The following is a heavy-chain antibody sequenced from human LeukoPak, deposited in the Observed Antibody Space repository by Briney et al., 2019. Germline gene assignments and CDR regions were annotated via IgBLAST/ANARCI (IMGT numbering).Heavy chain of an antibody. V-gene: IGHV4-61*01. CDR1: GGSVSSGSYY. CDR3: AREEYSSGWYGFDY. Sequence: SETLSLTCTVSGGSVSSGSYYWSWIRQPPGKGLEWIGYIYYSGSTNYNPSLKSRVTISVDTSKNQFSLKLSSVTAADTAVYYCAREEYSSGWYGFDYWGRGTLVTVSS. J-gene: IGHJ4*02. CDR2: IYYSGST. D-gene: IGHD6-19*01.